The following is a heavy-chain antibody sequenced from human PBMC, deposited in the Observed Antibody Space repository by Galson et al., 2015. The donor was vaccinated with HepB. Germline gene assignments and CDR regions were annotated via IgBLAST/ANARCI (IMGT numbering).Heavy chain of an antibody. CDR2: ISYDGSTK. J-gene: IGHJ3*02. CDR3: ARVPRPYYGSGSWDAFDI. CDR1: GFTFSTYA. V-gene: IGHV3-30-3*01. Sequence: SLRLSCAASGFTFSTYAMHWARQAPGKGLEWVAVISYDGSTKYYADSVKGRFTISRDNSKNTLYLQMNSLRTEDTAVYSCARVPRPYYGSGSWDAFDIWGQGTMVTVSS. D-gene: IGHD3-10*01.